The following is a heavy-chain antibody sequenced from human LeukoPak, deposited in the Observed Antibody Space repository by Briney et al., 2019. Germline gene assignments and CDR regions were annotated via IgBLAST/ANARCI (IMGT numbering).Heavy chain of an antibody. Sequence: ASAKVSCKASGYTFTSYDINWVRQATGQGLEWMGWMNPNSGNTGYAQKFQGRVTITRNTSISTAYMELSSLRSEDTAVYYCARTYYDILTGYFIDYWGQGTLVTVSS. D-gene: IGHD3-9*01. CDR1: GYTFTSYD. V-gene: IGHV1-8*03. CDR2: MNPNSGNT. CDR3: ARTYYDILTGYFIDY. J-gene: IGHJ4*02.